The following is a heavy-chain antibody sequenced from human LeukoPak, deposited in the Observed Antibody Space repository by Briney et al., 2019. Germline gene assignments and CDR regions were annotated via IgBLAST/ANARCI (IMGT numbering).Heavy chain of an antibody. Sequence: SDTLSLTCTVSGGSISSSIYYWGGIRQPPRKGLEWIGCIYYSGSTYYNQSLKSRVTIPLDTSKNQFSLKLSSVTAADTGVFCCARGSDDNLTGYSSFGEYWGQGTLVTVSS. J-gene: IGHJ4*02. CDR2: IYYSGST. V-gene: IGHV4-39*01. CDR3: ARGSDDNLTGYSSFGEY. D-gene: IGHD3-9*01. CDR1: GGSISSSIYY.